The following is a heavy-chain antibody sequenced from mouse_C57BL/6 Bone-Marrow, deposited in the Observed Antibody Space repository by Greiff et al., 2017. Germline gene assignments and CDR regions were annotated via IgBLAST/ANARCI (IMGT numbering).Heavy chain of an antibody. CDR2: ISSGGSYT. V-gene: IGHV5-6*02. J-gene: IGHJ4*01. CDR1: GFTFSSYG. CDR3: ARSTVVYAMDY. Sequence: DVKLVESGGDLVKPGGSLKLSCAASGFTFSSYGMSWVRQTPDKRLEWVATISSGGSYTNYPDSVKGRFTISRDNAKNTLYLQMSSLESEDTAMYYCARSTVVYAMDYWGQGTSVTVSS. D-gene: IGHD1-1*01.